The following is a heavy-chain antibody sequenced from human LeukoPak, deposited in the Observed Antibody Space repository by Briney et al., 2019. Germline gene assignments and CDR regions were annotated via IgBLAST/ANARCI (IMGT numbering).Heavy chain of an antibody. J-gene: IGHJ5*02. CDR3: ARLYYYGSGSYYNRNWFDP. CDR2: IYYSGST. V-gene: IGHV4-39*01. Sequence: SETLSLTCNVSGGSISSSSYYWGWIRQPPGKGLEWIGSIYYSGSTYYNPSLKSRVTISVDTSKNQFSLRLSSVTAADTAVYFCARLYYYGSGSYYNRNWFDPWGQGALVTVSS. D-gene: IGHD3-10*01. CDR1: GGSISSSSYY.